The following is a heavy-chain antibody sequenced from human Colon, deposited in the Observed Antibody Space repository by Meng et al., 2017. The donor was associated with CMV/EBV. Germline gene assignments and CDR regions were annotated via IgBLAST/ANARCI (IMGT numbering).Heavy chain of an antibody. CDR3: ARADAEVTTHFNL. J-gene: IGHJ4*02. CDR2: ISGDNGNT. Sequence: QVDLVQSGAELKKPGASVKVSCKASGYNFVIYGVTWVRQAPGQGLEWMGWISGDNGNTNYAQKFQGRVTMTTDTSTNTAYMELRSLRSDDSAIYYCARADAEVTTHFNLWGQGTLVTVSS. V-gene: IGHV1-18*01. D-gene: IGHD2-21*02. CDR1: GYNFVIYG.